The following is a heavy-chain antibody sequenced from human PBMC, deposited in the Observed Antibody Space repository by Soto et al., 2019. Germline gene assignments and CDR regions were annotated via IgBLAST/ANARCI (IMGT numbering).Heavy chain of an antibody. CDR1: GFTFSSYS. CDR3: ASSYNYYDSSGSDAFDI. Sequence: PGGSLRLSCAASGFTFSSYSMNWVRQAPGKGLEWVSSISGSSSYIYYADSVKGRFTISRDNAKNSLYLQMNSLRAEDTAVYYCASSYNYYDSSGSDAFDIWGQGTMVTVSS. D-gene: IGHD3-22*01. J-gene: IGHJ3*02. V-gene: IGHV3-21*01. CDR2: ISGSSSYI.